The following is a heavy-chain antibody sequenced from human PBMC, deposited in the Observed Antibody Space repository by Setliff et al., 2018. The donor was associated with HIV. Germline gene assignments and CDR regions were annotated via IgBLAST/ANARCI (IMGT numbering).Heavy chain of an antibody. CDR2: INPDNSLT. Sequence: ASVKVSCKASGYKFTGHYVHWVRQAPGQGLQWMGRINPDNSLTTYAEYFEGRVTLTRDASTNTAYMELRRLRSDDTAIYFCARNKIGWDTYSVVNYFDPWGQGTLVTVSS. V-gene: IGHV1-2*06. CDR1: GYKFTGHY. J-gene: IGHJ5*02. CDR3: ARNKIGWDTYSVVNYFDP. D-gene: IGHD2-21*01.